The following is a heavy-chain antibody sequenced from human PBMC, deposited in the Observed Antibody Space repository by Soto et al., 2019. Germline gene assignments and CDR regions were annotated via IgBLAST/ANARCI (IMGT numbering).Heavy chain of an antibody. CDR1: GFTFSSYA. CDR3: AKNFYFDS. J-gene: IGHJ4*02. CDR2: INAVDEYT. Sequence: WGSLRLSCAASGFTFSSYAMSWVRQAPGKGLEWVSSINAVDEYTKYADSVEGRFTISRDNPKNTVYLQMNSLRAEDTAVYYCAKNFYFDSWGQGTLVTVSS. V-gene: IGHV3-23*01.